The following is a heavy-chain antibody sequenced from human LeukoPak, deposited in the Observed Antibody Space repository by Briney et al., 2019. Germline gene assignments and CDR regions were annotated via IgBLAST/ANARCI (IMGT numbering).Heavy chain of an antibody. Sequence: PGGSLRLSCAASGFTFSSYSMNWVRQAPGKGLEWVSSISSSSSYIYYADSVKGRFTISRDNAKNSLYLQINSLRAEDTAVYYCARYSGRYSDAFDIWGQGTMVTVSS. CDR1: GFTFSSYS. CDR2: ISSSSSYI. D-gene: IGHD1-26*01. J-gene: IGHJ3*02. V-gene: IGHV3-21*01. CDR3: ARYSGRYSDAFDI.